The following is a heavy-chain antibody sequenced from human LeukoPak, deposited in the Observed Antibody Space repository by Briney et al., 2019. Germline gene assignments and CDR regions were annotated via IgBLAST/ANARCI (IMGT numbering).Heavy chain of an antibody. Sequence: ASVKVSCKASGYTFTSYYMHWVRQAPGQGLEWMGIINPSGGSTSYAQKSQGRVTMTRDTSTTTVYMELSSLRSEDTAMYYCAREIGPRQLHLWGSAFDYWGQGTLVTVSS. CDR3: AREIGPRQLHLWGSAFDY. CDR1: GYTFTSYY. D-gene: IGHD5-18*01. CDR2: INPSGGST. J-gene: IGHJ4*02. V-gene: IGHV1-46*01.